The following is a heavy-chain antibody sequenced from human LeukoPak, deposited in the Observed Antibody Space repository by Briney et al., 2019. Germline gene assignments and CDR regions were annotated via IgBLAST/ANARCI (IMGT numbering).Heavy chain of an antibody. CDR1: GYTFTRHY. J-gene: IGHJ4*02. D-gene: IGHD5-18*01. Sequence: ASVKVSCKASGYTFTRHYMHWVRRAPGQGLEWMGIINPSVGSISYAQKFQDRVTLTRDTSTSTVYMELSSLRSEDTAVYYCARAVDAAIYYFDYWGQGTLVTVSS. CDR2: INPSVGSI. CDR3: ARAVDAAIYYFDY. V-gene: IGHV1-46*01.